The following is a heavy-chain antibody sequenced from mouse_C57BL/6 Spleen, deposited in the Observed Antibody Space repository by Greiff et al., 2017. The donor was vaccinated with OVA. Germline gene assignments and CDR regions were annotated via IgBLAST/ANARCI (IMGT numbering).Heavy chain of an antibody. Sequence: VQLKESGPELVKPGASVKISCKASGYSFTGYYMNWVKQSPEKSLEWIGEINPSTGGTTYNQKFKAKATLTVDKSSSTAYMQLKSLTSEDSAVYYCARSLYYGSSSYYFDYWGQGTTLTVSS. CDR2: INPSTGGT. V-gene: IGHV1-42*01. D-gene: IGHD1-1*01. CDR1: GYSFTGYY. J-gene: IGHJ2*01. CDR3: ARSLYYGSSSYYFDY.